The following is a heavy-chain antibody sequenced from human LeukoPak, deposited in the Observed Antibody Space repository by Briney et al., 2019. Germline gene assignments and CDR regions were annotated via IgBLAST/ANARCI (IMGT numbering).Heavy chain of an antibody. CDR3: ARSYDYGDHYYYYYMDV. CDR1: GFTFSDYY. J-gene: IGHJ6*03. CDR2: ISSSGSTI. D-gene: IGHD4-17*01. Sequence: GGSLRLSCAASGFTFSDYYMSWIRQAPGKGLEWVSYISSSGSTIYYADSVKGRFTISRDNAKNSLYLQMNSLRAEDTAVYYCARSYDYGDHYYYYYMDVWGKGTTVTVSS. V-gene: IGHV3-11*04.